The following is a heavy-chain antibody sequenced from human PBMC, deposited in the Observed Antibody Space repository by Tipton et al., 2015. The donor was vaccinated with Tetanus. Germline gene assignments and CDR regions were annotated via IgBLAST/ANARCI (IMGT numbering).Heavy chain of an antibody. CDR3: ASSHYDFWSGYLNWFDP. CDR1: GGSISSYY. D-gene: IGHD3-3*01. J-gene: IGHJ5*02. Sequence: TLSLTCTVSGGSISSYYWSWIRQPPGKGLEWIGYIYYRGSTNYNPSPKSRVTISVDTSKNQFSLKLSSVTAADTAVYYCASSHYDFWSGYLNWFDPWGQGTLVTVSS. CDR2: IYYRGST. V-gene: IGHV4-59*08.